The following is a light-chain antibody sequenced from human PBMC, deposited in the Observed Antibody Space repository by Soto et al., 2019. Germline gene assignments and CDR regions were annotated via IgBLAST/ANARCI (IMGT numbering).Light chain of an antibody. J-gene: IGKJ5*01. CDR1: QSVSSSY. CDR3: HQYGSSPIT. Sequence: EIVLTQSPGTLSLSPGEIATFSCRASQSVSSSYLAWYQHKPGQAPRLLIYGPSSRATGVPDRFRGSGSGTEFTLTISRLEHEDFAVYYCHQYGSSPITFGQGTRLDIK. CDR2: GPS. V-gene: IGKV3-20*01.